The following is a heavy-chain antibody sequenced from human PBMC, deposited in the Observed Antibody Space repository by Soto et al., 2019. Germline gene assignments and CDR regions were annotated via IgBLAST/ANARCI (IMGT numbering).Heavy chain of an antibody. CDR2: IYPGDSDT. CDR3: ARLAYCGGDCYICFQH. V-gene: IGHV5-51*01. Sequence: PGESLKISCKGSGYSFTSYWIGWVRQMPGKGLEWMGIIYPGDSDTRYSPSFQGQVTISADKSISTAYLQWSSLKASDTAMYYCARLAYCGGDCYICFQHWGQGTLVTVSS. J-gene: IGHJ1*01. D-gene: IGHD2-21*02. CDR1: GYSFTSYW.